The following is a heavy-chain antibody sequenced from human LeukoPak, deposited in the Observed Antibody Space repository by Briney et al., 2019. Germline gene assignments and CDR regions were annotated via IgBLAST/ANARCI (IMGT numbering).Heavy chain of an antibody. CDR1: GYTFTSYG. CDR3: ACRLYGSGSYYFDY. Sequence: SVKVSCKASGYTFTSYGISWVRQAPGQGLEWMGRIIPILGIANYAQKFQGRVTITADKSTSTAYMELSSLRSEDTAVYYCACRLYGSGSYYFDYWGQGTLVTVSS. V-gene: IGHV1-69*04. D-gene: IGHD3-10*01. CDR2: IIPILGIA. J-gene: IGHJ4*02.